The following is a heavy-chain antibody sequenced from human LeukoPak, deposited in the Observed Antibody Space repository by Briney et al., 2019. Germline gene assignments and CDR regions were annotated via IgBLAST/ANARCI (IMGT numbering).Heavy chain of an antibody. CDR3: ARLYYYDSSGYYDPFDY. Sequence: GASVKVSCKASGYTFTGYYMHWVRQAPGQGLEWMGWINPNSGGTNYAQKFQGRVTMTRDTSISTAYMELSRLRSDDTAAYYCARLYYYDSSGYYDPFDYWGQGTLVTVSP. CDR2: INPNSGGT. D-gene: IGHD3-22*01. J-gene: IGHJ4*02. V-gene: IGHV1-2*02. CDR1: GYTFTGYY.